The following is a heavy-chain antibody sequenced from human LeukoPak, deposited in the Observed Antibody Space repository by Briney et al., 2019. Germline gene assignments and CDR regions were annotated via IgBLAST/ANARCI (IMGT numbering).Heavy chain of an antibody. CDR1: GFTFSSYW. D-gene: IGHD2-2*01. CDR3: ASRDIVVVPAAAGNFAP. CDR2: IKQDGSEK. V-gene: IGHV3-7*01. J-gene: IGHJ5*02. Sequence: QPGGSLRLSCAASGFTFSSYWMSWIRQAPGKGLEWVANIKQDGSEKYYVDSVKGRFTISRDNAKNSLYLQMNSLRAEDTAVYYCASRDIVVVPAAAGNFAPWGQGTLVTVSS.